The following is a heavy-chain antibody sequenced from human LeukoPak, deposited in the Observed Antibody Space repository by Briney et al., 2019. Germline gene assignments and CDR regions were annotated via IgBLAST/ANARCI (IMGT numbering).Heavy chain of an antibody. CDR1: GFTFSSYA. CDR3: AKVTKVVVAAIPIDY. CDR2: IGGSGGST. V-gene: IGHV3-23*01. D-gene: IGHD2-15*01. Sequence: GGSLRLSCAASGFTFSSYAMSWVRQAPGKGLEWVSAIGGSGGSTYYADSVKGRFTISRDNSKNTLYLQMNSLRAEYTAVYYCAKVTKVVVAAIPIDYWGQGTLVTVSS. J-gene: IGHJ4*02.